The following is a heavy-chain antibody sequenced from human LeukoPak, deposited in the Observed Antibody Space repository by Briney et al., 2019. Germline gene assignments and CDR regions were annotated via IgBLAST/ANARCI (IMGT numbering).Heavy chain of an antibody. J-gene: IGHJ4*02. D-gene: IGHD2-21*02. V-gene: IGHV4-34*01. Sequence: SETLSLTCAVYGGSFSAYYWSWIRQPPGKGLEWIGEINHSGSTNYSPSLKSRVTISVDTSKNQFSLKVSSVTAADTAVYYCARGGFYCGGDCYVDYWGQGTLVTVSS. CDR2: INHSGST. CDR3: ARGGFYCGGDCYVDY. CDR1: GGSFSAYY.